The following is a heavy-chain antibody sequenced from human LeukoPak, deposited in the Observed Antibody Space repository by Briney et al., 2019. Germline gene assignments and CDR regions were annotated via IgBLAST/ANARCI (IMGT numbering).Heavy chain of an antibody. V-gene: IGHV4-4*09. J-gene: IGHJ4*02. D-gene: IGHD3-22*01. CDR3: ARQRSDYYDSSGYYLFYFDY. CDR2: IYASGST. CDR1: GGSISSYY. Sequence: SETLSLTCSVSGGSISSYYWSWIRQPPGKRLEWIGYIYASGSTNYNPSLKSRVTISVDTSKNQFSLKLSSVTAADTAVYYCARQRSDYYDSSGYYLFYFDYWGQGTLVTVSS.